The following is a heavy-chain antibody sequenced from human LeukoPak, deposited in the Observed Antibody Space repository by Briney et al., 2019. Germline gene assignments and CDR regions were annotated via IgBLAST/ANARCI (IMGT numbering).Heavy chain of an antibody. CDR1: GYTFTDHY. V-gene: IGHV1-2*02. D-gene: IGHD7-27*01. Sequence: GASVKVSCKALGYTFTDHYFHWLRQAPGQGLEWMGWIHPGRGDTNYAQKFQGRVSLTRATSISTAYMELSGLTSDDTAVYFCARDHNCGPDYWGQGTLVSVSS. CDR3: ARDHNCGPDY. CDR2: IHPGRGDT. J-gene: IGHJ4*02.